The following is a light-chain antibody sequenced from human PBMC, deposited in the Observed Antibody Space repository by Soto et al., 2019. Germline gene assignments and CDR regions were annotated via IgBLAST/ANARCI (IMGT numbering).Light chain of an antibody. V-gene: IGKV3-15*01. CDR3: QQYGNSRT. CDR2: AAS. Sequence: EIVTTQSPATLSVSPGERATLSCRASQSVGSNLAWYQQKPGQAPRLLIYAASTRASGFPARFSGGGSGTDFTLTISRLEPEDFAVYYCQQYGNSRTFGQGTTVDIK. J-gene: IGKJ1*01. CDR1: QSVGSN.